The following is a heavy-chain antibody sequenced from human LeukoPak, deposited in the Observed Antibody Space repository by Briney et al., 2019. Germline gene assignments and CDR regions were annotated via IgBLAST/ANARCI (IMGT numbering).Heavy chain of an antibody. Sequence: SETLSLTCTVSGGSISSGGYSWSWIRQHPGRGLEWIGYIYYSGSTYYNPSLKSRVTISVDTSKNQFSLKLSSVTAAATAVYYCASHIDWYFDLWGRGTLVTVSS. CDR1: GGSISSGGYS. J-gene: IGHJ2*01. CDR3: ASHIDWYFDL. V-gene: IGHV4-31*03. CDR2: IYYSGST. D-gene: IGHD5-12*01.